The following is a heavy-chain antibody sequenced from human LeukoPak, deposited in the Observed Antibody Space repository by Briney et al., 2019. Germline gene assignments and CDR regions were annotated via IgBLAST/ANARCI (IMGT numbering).Heavy chain of an antibody. CDR3: ARGRPQDIVVVPAAHRYWFDP. J-gene: IGHJ5*02. V-gene: IGHV4-34*01. Sequence: MTSETLSLTCAVYGGSFSGYYWSWIRQPPGKGLEWIGEINHSGSTNYNPSLKSRVTISVDTSKNQSSLKLSSVTAADTAVYYCARGRPQDIVVVPAAHRYWFDPWGQGTLVTVSS. D-gene: IGHD2-2*01. CDR1: GGSFSGYY. CDR2: INHSGST.